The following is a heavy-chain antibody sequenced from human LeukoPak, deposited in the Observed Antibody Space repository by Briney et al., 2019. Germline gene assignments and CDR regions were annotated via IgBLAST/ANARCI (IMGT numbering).Heavy chain of an antibody. Sequence: SETLSLTCTVSGGSISSGGYYWSWIRQPPGKGLEWIGYIYHSGSTYYNPSLKSRVTISVDTSKNQFSLKLSSVTAADTAVYYCARDNIDYNYYYGMDVWGQGATVTVSS. V-gene: IGHV4-30-2*01. J-gene: IGHJ6*02. CDR2: IYHSGST. CDR1: GGSISSGGYY. D-gene: IGHD2/OR15-2a*01. CDR3: ARDNIDYNYYYGMDV.